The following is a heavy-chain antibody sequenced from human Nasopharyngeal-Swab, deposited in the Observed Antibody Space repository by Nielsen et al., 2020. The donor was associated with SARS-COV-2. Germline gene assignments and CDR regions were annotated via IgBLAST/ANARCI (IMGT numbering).Heavy chain of an antibody. CDR3: ASDRELWFGADYYYFSYMDV. J-gene: IGHJ6*03. D-gene: IGHD3-10*01. CDR1: GGSISSGGYY. V-gene: IGHV4-31*03. Sequence: SETLSLTCTVSGGSISSGGYYWSWIRQHPGKGLEWIGYIYYSGSTYYNPSLKSRVTISVDTSKNQFSMKLSSVTAADTAVYYCASDRELWFGADYYYFSYMDVWGKGTTVTVSS. CDR2: IYYSGST.